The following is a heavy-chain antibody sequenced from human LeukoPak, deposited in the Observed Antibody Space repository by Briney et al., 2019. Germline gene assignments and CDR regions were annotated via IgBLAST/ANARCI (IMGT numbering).Heavy chain of an antibody. Sequence: GGSLRLSCAASGFTFSDYYMSRIRQAPGKGLEWVSYISSSGSIIYYADSVKGRFTISRENAKNSLYLQMNSLRAEGTAMYYCARDYATLDVWGQGTTVTVSS. D-gene: IGHD2-2*01. CDR1: GFTFSDYY. CDR2: ISSSGSII. CDR3: ARDYATLDV. V-gene: IGHV3-11*01. J-gene: IGHJ6*02.